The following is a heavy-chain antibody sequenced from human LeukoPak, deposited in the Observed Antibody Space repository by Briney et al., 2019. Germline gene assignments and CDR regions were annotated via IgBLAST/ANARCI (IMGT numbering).Heavy chain of an antibody. CDR2: INQDGSKE. CDR1: GFIFSNYW. D-gene: IGHD5-12*01. V-gene: IGHV3-7*01. Sequence: GGSLRLSCTASGFIFSNYWMTWVRQAPGKGLEWAAQINQDGSKEYYIDSVKARFSISRDNARNSLSLQMNSLRAEDTAVYYCVRDGGVSGYDLLDYWGQGTLVTVSS. CDR3: VRDGGVSGYDLLDY. J-gene: IGHJ4*02.